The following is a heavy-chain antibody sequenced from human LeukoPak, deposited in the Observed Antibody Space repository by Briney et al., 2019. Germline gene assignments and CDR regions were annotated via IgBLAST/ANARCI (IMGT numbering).Heavy chain of an antibody. Sequence: GGSLRLSCAASGFTFTNYWLHWVRHAPGKGLVWVSRINSDGSSTTYADSVKGRFTISRDNARNTLYLQMNSLRAEDTAVYYCARNYYYYYYMDVWGKGTTVTVSS. CDR3: ARNYYYYYYMDV. J-gene: IGHJ6*03. CDR1: GFTFTNYW. CDR2: INSDGSST. V-gene: IGHV3-74*01.